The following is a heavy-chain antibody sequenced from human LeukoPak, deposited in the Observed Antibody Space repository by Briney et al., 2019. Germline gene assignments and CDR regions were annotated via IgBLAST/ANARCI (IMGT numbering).Heavy chain of an antibody. D-gene: IGHD4-17*01. CDR2: IYSSGTT. Sequence: SETLSLTCTVSGGTISDYFWNWIRQPPGKGLEWIGHIYSSGTTNYNPSLMSRVTISLDTSKNQFSLKLTSVTAADTAVYYCARTDYGVYWFDPWGQGTLVTVSS. V-gene: IGHV4-59*01. CDR3: ARTDYGVYWFDP. J-gene: IGHJ5*02. CDR1: GGTISDYF.